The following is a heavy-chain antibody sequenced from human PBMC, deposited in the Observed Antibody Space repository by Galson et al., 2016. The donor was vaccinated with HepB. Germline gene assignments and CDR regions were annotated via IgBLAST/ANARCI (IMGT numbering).Heavy chain of an antibody. J-gene: IGHJ6*02. CDR3: ARDAEVVPATGFHYYDYYGMDV. D-gene: IGHD2-15*01. CDR1: GYTFVNYG. CDR2: ISAYNDNT. Sequence: SVKVSCEASGYTFVNYGITWVRQAPGQGLEWMGWISAYNDNTNYAQNLQGRVTMTTDTSTSTAYMELRSLRSDDTAIYYCARDAEVVPATGFHYYDYYGMDVWGQGTTITVSS. V-gene: IGHV1-18*01.